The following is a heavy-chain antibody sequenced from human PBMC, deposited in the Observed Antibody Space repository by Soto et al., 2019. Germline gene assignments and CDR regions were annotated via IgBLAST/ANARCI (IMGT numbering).Heavy chain of an antibody. CDR1: GFTFSSYS. V-gene: IGHV3-21*01. J-gene: IGHJ5*02. CDR2: ISDSSSYI. Sequence: EVQLVESGGGLVKPGGSLRLSCAASGFTFSSYSMNWVRQAPGKGLEWVSSISDSSSYIYYADSVKGRLTISRDNAKNSLYLHMNSLRAEDTAVYYCARDSSGTDNWFDPWGQGTLVTVSS. D-gene: IGHD6-19*01. CDR3: ARDSSGTDNWFDP.